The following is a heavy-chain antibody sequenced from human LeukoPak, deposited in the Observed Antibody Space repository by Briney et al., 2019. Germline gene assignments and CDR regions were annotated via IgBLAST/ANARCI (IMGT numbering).Heavy chain of an antibody. CDR1: GYTFTSYG. D-gene: IGHD5-12*01. V-gene: IGHV1-18*01. CDR2: ISAYNGNT. Sequence: ASVKVSCKASGYTFTSYGISCVRQAPGQGLEWMGWISAYNGNTNYAQKLQGRVTMTTDTSTSTAYMELRSLRSDDTAVYYCARRSSAPSGPYYYYGMDVWGQGTTVTVSS. CDR3: ARRSSAPSGPYYYYGMDV. J-gene: IGHJ6*02.